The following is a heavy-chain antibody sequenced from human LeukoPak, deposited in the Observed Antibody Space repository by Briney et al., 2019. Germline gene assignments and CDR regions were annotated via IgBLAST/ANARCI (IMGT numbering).Heavy chain of an antibody. J-gene: IGHJ4*02. CDR3: AREDYSSGWQYYFDY. D-gene: IGHD6-19*01. CDR2: ISAYNGNT. V-gene: IGHV1-18*01. CDR1: GGTFSSYA. Sequence: ASVKVSCKASGGTFSSYAISWVRQAPGQGLEWMGWISAYNGNTNYAQKLQGRVTMTTDTSTSTAYMELRSLRSDDTAVYYCAREDYSSGWQYYFDYWGQGTLVTVSS.